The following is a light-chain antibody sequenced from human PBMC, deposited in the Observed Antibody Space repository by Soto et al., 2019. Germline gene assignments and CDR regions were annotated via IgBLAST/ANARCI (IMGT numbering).Light chain of an antibody. CDR2: EGS. CDR1: SSDVGNYNL. CDR3: CSYARSSTYV. V-gene: IGLV2-23*01. Sequence: QSALTQPASVSGSPGQAITISCTGTSSDVGNYNLVSWYQQHPGKAPNFMIYEGSKRPSGVSNRFSGSTSGNTASLTISGLQAEDEAHYDCCSYARSSTYVFGTGTKVTVL. J-gene: IGLJ1*01.